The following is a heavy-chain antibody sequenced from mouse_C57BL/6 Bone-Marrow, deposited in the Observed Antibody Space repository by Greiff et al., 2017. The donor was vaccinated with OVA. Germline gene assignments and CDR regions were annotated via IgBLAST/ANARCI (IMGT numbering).Heavy chain of an antibody. D-gene: IGHD6-1*01. CDR1: GYTFTRYT. CDR2: INPSSGYT. J-gene: IGHJ2*01. V-gene: IGHV1-4*01. Sequence: QVQLQQSGAELARPGASVKMSCKASGYTFTRYTMHWVKQRPGQGLEWIGYINPSSGYTKYNQKFKDKATLTADKSSSTASMQLSSLTSEDSAVYYCARSAPSGSFDYWGQGTTLTVSS. CDR3: ARSAPSGSFDY.